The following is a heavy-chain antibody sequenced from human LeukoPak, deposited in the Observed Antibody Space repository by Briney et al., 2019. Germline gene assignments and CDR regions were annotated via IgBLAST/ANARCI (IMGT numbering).Heavy chain of an antibody. CDR2: ISYDGSNK. J-gene: IGHJ4*02. CDR1: GFTFSSYG. Sequence: GRSLRLSCAVSGFTFSSYGMHWVRQAPGKGLEWVAVISYDGSNKYYADSVKGRFTISGDNSKNALYLQMDSLRGEDTAVYYCASGIRAFDNWGQGTLVTVSS. D-gene: IGHD1-26*01. V-gene: IGHV3-30*03. CDR3: ASGIRAFDN.